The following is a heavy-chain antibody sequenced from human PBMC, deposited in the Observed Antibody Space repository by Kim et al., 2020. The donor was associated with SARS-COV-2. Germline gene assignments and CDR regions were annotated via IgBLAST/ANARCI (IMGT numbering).Heavy chain of an antibody. Sequence: GGSLRLSCAASGFTFKSYALHWVRQAPGKGLEWVSVISFDGNKIYYAESLKGRFTISRDNSKNTLFLQMNSLRTEDTAVYYCATLAAAGGYFEYWGQGTLVTASS. D-gene: IGHD6-13*01. CDR3: ATLAAAGGYFEY. J-gene: IGHJ4*02. CDR2: ISFDGNKI. V-gene: IGHV3-30*04. CDR1: GFTFKSYA.